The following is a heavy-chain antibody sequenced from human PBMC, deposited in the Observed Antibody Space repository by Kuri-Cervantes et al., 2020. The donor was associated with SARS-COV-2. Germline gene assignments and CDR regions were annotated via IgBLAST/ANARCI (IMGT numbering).Heavy chain of an antibody. Sequence: GESLKISCAASGFTFSNAWMSWVRQAPGKGLEWGGRIKSKTDGGTTDYAAPVKGRFTISRDNSKNTVYLQMNSLRAEDTAVYLCAKAGGGSSSSPFFDYWGQGTLVTVSS. V-gene: IGHV3-15*01. D-gene: IGHD6-6*01. CDR2: IKSKTDGGTT. CDR1: GFTFSNAW. J-gene: IGHJ4*02. CDR3: AKAGGGSSSSPFFDY.